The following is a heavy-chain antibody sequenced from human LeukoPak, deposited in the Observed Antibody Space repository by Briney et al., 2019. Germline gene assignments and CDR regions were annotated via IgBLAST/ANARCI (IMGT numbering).Heavy chain of an antibody. V-gene: IGHV1-69*05. CDR2: IIPIFGTA. Sequence: SVKVSCKASGGTFSSYAISWVRQAPGQGLERMGGIIPIFGTANYAQKFQGRVTITTDESTSTAYMELSSLRSEDTAVYYCARVACSSTSCYRYFDYWGQGTLVTVSS. CDR3: ARVACSSTSCYRYFDY. D-gene: IGHD2-2*01. J-gene: IGHJ4*02. CDR1: GGTFSSYA.